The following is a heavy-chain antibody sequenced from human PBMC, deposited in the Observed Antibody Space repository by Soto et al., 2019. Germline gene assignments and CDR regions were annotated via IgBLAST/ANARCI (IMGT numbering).Heavy chain of an antibody. V-gene: IGHV4-4*02. CDR1: GGSIISSNW. Sequence: QVQLQESGPGLEKPSGTVSLTCADYGGSIISSNWWSWVRQSPGRWLEWIGEIYHSGSTIYNPSLKSRVTISVDKSKNQFSLKLSSVTAADTAVYSCARTPWDGYTGYYFDYWGQGTLVTVSS. J-gene: IGHJ4*02. CDR3: ARTPWDGYTGYYFDY. CDR2: IYHSGST. D-gene: IGHD5-18*01.